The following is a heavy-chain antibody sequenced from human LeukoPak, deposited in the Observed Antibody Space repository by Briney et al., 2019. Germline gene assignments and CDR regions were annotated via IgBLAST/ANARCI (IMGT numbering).Heavy chain of an antibody. CDR3: ARASIADI. Sequence: PSETLSLTCTVSGGSISTSSYYWGWIRQPPGKGLEWIGTIYYSGSTYYNPSLKSRVTISVDTSKNQFSLKLSSVTAADTAVYYCARASIADIWGQGTMVTVSS. CDR1: GGSISTSSYY. J-gene: IGHJ3*02. D-gene: IGHD6-6*01. V-gene: IGHV4-39*07. CDR2: IYYSGST.